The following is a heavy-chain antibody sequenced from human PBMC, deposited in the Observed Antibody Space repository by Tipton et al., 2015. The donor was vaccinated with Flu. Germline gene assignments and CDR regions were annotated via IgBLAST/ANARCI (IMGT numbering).Heavy chain of an antibody. D-gene: IGHD4-17*01. J-gene: IGHJ1*01. V-gene: IGHV4-61*02. CDR3: ARTHDYGDPGGQH. CDR1: GGSISSGSYY. Sequence: TLSLTCTVSGGSISSGSYYRSWIRQPAGKGLEWIGRIYTSGGTNYNPSLKSRVTISVDTSKNQFSLKLCSVTAADTAVYCCARTHDYGDPGGQHWCQGTLVTVSS. CDR2: IYTSGGT.